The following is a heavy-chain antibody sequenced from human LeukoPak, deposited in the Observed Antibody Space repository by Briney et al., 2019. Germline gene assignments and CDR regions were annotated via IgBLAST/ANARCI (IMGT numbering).Heavy chain of an antibody. V-gene: IGHV3-33*08. CDR2: IWYDGSNK. Sequence: GGSLRLSCAASGFTFSSYGMHWVRQAPGKGLEWVAVIWYDGSNKYCADSVKGRFTISRDNSKNTLYLQMNSLRAEDTAVYYCASYVLGDAFDIWGQGTMVTVSS. CDR1: GFTFSSYG. CDR3: ASYVLGDAFDI. J-gene: IGHJ3*02. D-gene: IGHD3-3*02.